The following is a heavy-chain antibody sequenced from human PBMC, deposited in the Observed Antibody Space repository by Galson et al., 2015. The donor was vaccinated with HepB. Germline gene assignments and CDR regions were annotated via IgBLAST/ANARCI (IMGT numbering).Heavy chain of an antibody. V-gene: IGHV3-23*01. Sequence: SLRLSCAASGFTFSSYTMNWVRQASGKGLEWVSAISGSGGSTYYADSVKGRFTVSRDNSKNTLYLQMNSLRAEDTAVYYCAKVGSSNSWYGYFYGMDVWGQGTTVTVSS. CDR2: ISGSGGST. D-gene: IGHD6-13*01. CDR1: GFTFSSYT. CDR3: AKVGSSNSWYGYFYGMDV. J-gene: IGHJ6*02.